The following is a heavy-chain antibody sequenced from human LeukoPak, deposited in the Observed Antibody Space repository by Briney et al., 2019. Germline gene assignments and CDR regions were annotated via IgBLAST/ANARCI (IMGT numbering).Heavy chain of an antibody. CDR3: ARVAIFAWELPLLDY. CDR2: IIPIFGTA. Sequence: ASVKVSCKATGGTFSSYAISWVRQAPGQGLEWMGGIIPIFGTANYAQKFQGRVTITTDESTSTAYMELSSLRSEDTAVYYCARVAIFAWELPLLDYWGQGTLVTVSS. J-gene: IGHJ4*02. D-gene: IGHD1-26*01. CDR1: GGTFSSYA. V-gene: IGHV1-69*05.